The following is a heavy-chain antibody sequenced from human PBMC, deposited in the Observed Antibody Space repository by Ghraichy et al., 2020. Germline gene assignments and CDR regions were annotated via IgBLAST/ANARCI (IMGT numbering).Heavy chain of an antibody. Sequence: SETLSLTCAVYGGSFSKYYWSWIRQPPGKGLEWIGEVSHSGNTTYNPSLASRVTVSVATSKNHLSLKLTSVTAADTAVYFCARWTFGDYGKTQYWGQGTLVSVSS. CDR2: VSHSGNT. V-gene: IGHV4-34*01. D-gene: IGHD4-17*01. CDR1: GGSFSKYY. CDR3: ARWTFGDYGKTQY. J-gene: IGHJ4*02.